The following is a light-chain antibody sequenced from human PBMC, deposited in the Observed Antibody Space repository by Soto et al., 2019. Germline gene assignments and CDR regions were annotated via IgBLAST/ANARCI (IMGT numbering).Light chain of an antibody. J-gene: IGLJ3*02. V-gene: IGLV8-61*01. CDR3: VLYMTSGLRV. Sequence: QTVVTQEPSISVSPGGTVTLTCGLTSGSVSTSDYPGWYQLTPGQPPRTLIYGTDTRSSGVPDRFSGSIVGNKAALTITGARAKDVSDYYCVLYMTSGLRVFGGGTKLTVL. CDR1: SGSVSTSDY. CDR2: GTD.